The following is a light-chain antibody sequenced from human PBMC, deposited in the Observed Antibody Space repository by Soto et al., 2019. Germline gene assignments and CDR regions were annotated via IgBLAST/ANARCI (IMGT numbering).Light chain of an antibody. CDR3: QQHENWPLT. CDR2: GAS. V-gene: IGKV3-15*01. CDR1: QSVSSN. J-gene: IGKJ4*01. Sequence: EIVMTQSPAILSVSPGERATLSCRASQSVSSNLAWYQQKPGQAPRLLIYGASTRATGIPARFSGSGSGTEFTLTISSLQSEDFAVYCCQQHENWPLTFGGGTKVDIK.